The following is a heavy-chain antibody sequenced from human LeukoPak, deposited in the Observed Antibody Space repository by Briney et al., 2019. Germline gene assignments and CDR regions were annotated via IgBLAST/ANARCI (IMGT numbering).Heavy chain of an antibody. CDR2: INHSGST. D-gene: IGHD3-9*01. V-gene: IGHV4-34*01. CDR1: GGSFSGYY. CDR3: ARRRRYFDWLSGVMDV. J-gene: IGHJ6*04. Sequence: SETLSLTCAVYGGSFSGYYWSWIRQPPGKGLEWIGEINHSGSTNYNPSLKGRVTISVDTSKNQFSLKLSSVTAADTAVYYCARRRRYFDWLSGVMDVWGKGTTVTISS.